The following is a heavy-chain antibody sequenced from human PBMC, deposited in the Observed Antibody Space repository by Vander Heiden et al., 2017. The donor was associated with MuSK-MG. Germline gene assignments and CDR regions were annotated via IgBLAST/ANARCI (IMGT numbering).Heavy chain of an antibody. Sequence: QVQLQESGPGLVKPSQTLSLTCTVPGGSISSGSYYWSWIRQPAGKGLEWIGRIYTSGSTNYNPSLKSRVTISVDTSKNQFSLKLSSVTAADTAVYYCAREGSSSPVRYWGQGTLVTVSS. CDR3: AREGSSSPVRY. V-gene: IGHV4-61*02. CDR2: IYTSGST. J-gene: IGHJ4*02. CDR1: GGSISSGSYY. D-gene: IGHD6-13*01.